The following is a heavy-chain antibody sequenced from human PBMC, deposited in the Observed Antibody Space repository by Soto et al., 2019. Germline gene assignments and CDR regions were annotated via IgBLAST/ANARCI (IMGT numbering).Heavy chain of an antibody. CDR2: ISWDGGST. V-gene: IGHV3-43D*04. J-gene: IGHJ6*02. Sequence: RGSLRLSCAASGFTFYDYAIHFFRQSPCKCLEWVSLISWDGGSTYYADSVKGRFTISRDNSKNSLYLQMNSLRAEDTALYYCAKDMVRNGWSGYYTYYYGMDVWGQGTTVTVSS. D-gene: IGHD3-3*01. CDR1: GFTFYDYA. CDR3: AKDMVRNGWSGYYTYYYGMDV.